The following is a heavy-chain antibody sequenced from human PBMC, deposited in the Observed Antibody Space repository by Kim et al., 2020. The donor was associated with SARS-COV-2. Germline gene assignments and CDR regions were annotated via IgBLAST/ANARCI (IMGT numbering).Heavy chain of an antibody. Sequence: RFTISRDNSKNTLYLQMNSLRAEDTAVYYCAKGRYDFWSGYYPYYYGMDVWGQGTTVTVSS. J-gene: IGHJ6*02. V-gene: IGHV3-23*01. CDR3: AKGRYDFWSGYYPYYYGMDV. D-gene: IGHD3-3*01.